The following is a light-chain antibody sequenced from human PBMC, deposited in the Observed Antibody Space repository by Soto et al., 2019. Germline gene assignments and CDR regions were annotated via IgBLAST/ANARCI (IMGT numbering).Light chain of an antibody. Sequence: EIVMTQSPVTLSVSPGARATLSCRASQSVRSNLAWYQQKPGQAPRLLMYDASTRATGIPARFSGSGSGTEFTLTISSLQSEDFAVYYCQQYNYWPPWTFGQGTKVDI. V-gene: IGKV3-15*01. CDR3: QQYNYWPPWT. CDR1: QSVRSN. CDR2: DAS. J-gene: IGKJ1*01.